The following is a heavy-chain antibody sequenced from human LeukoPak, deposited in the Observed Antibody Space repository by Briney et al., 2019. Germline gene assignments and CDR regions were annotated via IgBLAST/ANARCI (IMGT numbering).Heavy chain of an antibody. Sequence: PGGSLRLSCAASGFTFSSYSMNWVRQAPGKGLEWVSVIYSGGSTYYAESVKGRFTISRDNSKNTLFLQMNGLRAEDTAVYYCARGSSGTYDMGYWGQGTLVTVSS. V-gene: IGHV3-66*01. CDR1: GFTFSSYS. D-gene: IGHD1-26*01. J-gene: IGHJ4*02. CDR3: ARGSSGTYDMGY. CDR2: IYSGGST.